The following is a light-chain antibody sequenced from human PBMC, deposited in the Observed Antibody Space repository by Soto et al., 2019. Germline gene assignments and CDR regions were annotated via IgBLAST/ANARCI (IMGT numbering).Light chain of an antibody. V-gene: IGLV2-23*01. J-gene: IGLJ2*01. Sequence: QSALTQPASVSGSPGQAITISCTGTSSDIGSYHLVSWYQQHPDKAPTLMIYEDSKRPSGISIRFSGSKSGTTASLTISGLQPEDEATYYCCSYAGSGTWLFGGGIKLTVL. CDR1: SSDIGSYHL. CDR2: EDS. CDR3: CSYAGSGTWL.